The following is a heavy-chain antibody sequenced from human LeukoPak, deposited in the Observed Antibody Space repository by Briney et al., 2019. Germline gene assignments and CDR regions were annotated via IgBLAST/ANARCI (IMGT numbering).Heavy chain of an antibody. V-gene: IGHV3-20*04. CDR1: GFNFDDYG. CDR3: ARSYDSSGYYFSPGGY. CDR2: INWNGGST. J-gene: IGHJ4*02. Sequence: GGSLRLSCAGSGFNFDDYGMTRVRQAPGKGLQWVSGINWNGGSTGYADSVKGRFTISRDNAKNSLYLQMNSLRAEDTALYYCARSYDSSGYYFSPGGYWGQGTLVTVSS. D-gene: IGHD3-22*01.